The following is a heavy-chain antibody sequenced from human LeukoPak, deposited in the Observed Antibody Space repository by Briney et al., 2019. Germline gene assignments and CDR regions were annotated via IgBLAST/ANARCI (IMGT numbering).Heavy chain of an antibody. V-gene: IGHV1-18*01. CDR3: ARGLVPTTLLYFHH. CDR1: GYTFTSCG. Sequence: ASVKVSCKASGYTFTSCGISWVRQAPGQGLEWMRWISTDNANTNYAQKFQGRLSMTTDTSTRTAYIELRSLISDDTAVYYCARGLVPTTLLYFHHWGQGTLVTVSS. D-gene: IGHD2-2*01. J-gene: IGHJ1*01. CDR2: ISTDNANT.